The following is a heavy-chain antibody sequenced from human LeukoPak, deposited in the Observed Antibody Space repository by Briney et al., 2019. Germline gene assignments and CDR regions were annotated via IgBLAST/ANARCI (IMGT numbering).Heavy chain of an antibody. V-gene: IGHV3-11*04. Sequence: GGSLRLSCAASGFTFSDYYMSWIRQAPGKGLEWVSYISSSGSTIYYADSVKGRFTISRDNAKNSLYLQMNSLRAEDTAVYYCARGTYCSSTSCYFAVYWGQGTLVTVSS. CDR1: GFTFSDYY. D-gene: IGHD2-2*01. CDR3: ARGTYCSSTSCYFAVY. J-gene: IGHJ4*02. CDR2: ISSSGSTI.